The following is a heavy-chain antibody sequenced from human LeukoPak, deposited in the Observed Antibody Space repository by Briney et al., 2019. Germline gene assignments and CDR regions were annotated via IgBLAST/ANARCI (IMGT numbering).Heavy chain of an antibody. J-gene: IGHJ6*02. D-gene: IGHD6-19*01. CDR3: ARVAVYGMDV. Sequence: SETLSLTCTVSGGSISSGGYYWSWIRQHPGKGLEWIGYIYYSGSTYYNPSLKSRVAISVDTSKNQFSLKLSSVTAADTAVYYCARVAVYGMDVWGQGTTVTASS. CDR1: GGSISSGGYY. CDR2: IYYSGST. V-gene: IGHV4-31*03.